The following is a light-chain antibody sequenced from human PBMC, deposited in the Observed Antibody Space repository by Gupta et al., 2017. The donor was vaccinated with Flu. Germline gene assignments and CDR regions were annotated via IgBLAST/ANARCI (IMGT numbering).Light chain of an antibody. J-gene: IGLJ3*02. Sequence: QSVLPQPPSASGTPGQRVTISCSGSSSNIGSNYVYWYQQRPGTAPKLLIYRNNQRPSGVPDRFSGSKSGTAAALATSGLRAEDEADYYCAAWDDSLSGWVFGGGTKLTVL. CDR1: SSNIGSNY. V-gene: IGLV1-47*01. CDR3: AAWDDSLSGWV. CDR2: RNN.